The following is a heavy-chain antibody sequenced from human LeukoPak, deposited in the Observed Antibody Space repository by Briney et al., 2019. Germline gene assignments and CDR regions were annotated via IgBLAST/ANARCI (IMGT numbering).Heavy chain of an antibody. CDR1: GFTFSSYE. J-gene: IGHJ4*02. CDR2: ISTSGSTI. CDR3: ARDRGYNYGTFDY. Sequence: PGGSPRLSCAASGFTFSSYEMNWVRRAPGKGLEWVSYISTSGSTIYYADSVKGRFTISRDNAKNSLYLQMNSLRAEDTAVYYCARDRGYNYGTFDYWGQGILVTVSS. V-gene: IGHV3-48*03. D-gene: IGHD5-18*01.